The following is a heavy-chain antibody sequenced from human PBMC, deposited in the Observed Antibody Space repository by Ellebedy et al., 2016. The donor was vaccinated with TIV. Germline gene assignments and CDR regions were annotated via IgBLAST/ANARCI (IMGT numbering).Heavy chain of an antibody. D-gene: IGHD2-15*01. V-gene: IGHV4-39*01. CDR3: ATGSAGGYYYYYGMDV. J-gene: IGHJ6*02. CDR2: IYYSGST. Sequence: SETLSLTCTVSGGSISSGGYYWSWIRQPPGKGLEWIGSIYYSGSTYYNPSLKSRVTMSVDTSKNQFSLKLSSVTAADTAVYYCATGSAGGYYYYYGMDVWGQGTTVTVSS. CDR1: GGSISSGGYY.